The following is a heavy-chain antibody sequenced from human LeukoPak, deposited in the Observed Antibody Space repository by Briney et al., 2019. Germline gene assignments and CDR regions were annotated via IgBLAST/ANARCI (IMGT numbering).Heavy chain of an antibody. CDR2: IYYSGNT. D-gene: IGHD1-14*01. CDR1: GGSISSYY. J-gene: IGHJ4*02. Sequence: SETLSLTCNVSGGSISSYYWSWIRQPPGKGLEWIGYIYYSGNTNYNPSLKSRVTISADTSKNQFSLKLSSVTAADTAMYYCARQRDNALSFFDYWGQGTLVTVSS. CDR3: ARQRDNALSFFDY. V-gene: IGHV4-59*08.